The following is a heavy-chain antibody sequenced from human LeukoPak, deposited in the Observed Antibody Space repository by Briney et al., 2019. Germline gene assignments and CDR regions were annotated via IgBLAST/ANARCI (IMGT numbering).Heavy chain of an antibody. D-gene: IGHD2-2*01. V-gene: IGHV4-4*02. Sequence: SETLSLTCAVSGGSISSSNWWSWVRQPPGKGLEWIGEIYHSGSNNYNPSLKSRVTISVDKSKNQFSLKLSSVTAADTAVYYCASLLKYQLLFDYYYYGMDVWGKGTTVTVSS. J-gene: IGHJ6*04. CDR1: GGSISSSNW. CDR3: ASLLKYQLLFDYYYYGMDV. CDR2: IYHSGSN.